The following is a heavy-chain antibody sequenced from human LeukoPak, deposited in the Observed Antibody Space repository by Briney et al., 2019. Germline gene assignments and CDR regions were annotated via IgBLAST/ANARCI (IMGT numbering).Heavy chain of an antibody. V-gene: IGHV1-18*01. CDR3: ARVAEDPYYYYYIDV. J-gene: IGHJ6*03. CDR1: GYTFTTYG. CDR2: ITAYNGNT. D-gene: IGHD2-21*01. Sequence: GASVKVSCKASGYTFTTYGISRVRQAPGQGLEWMGWITAYNGNTNYAQRLQGRVTMTTDTSTSTACMELRSLRSDDTAVYYCARVAEDPYYYYYIDVWGKGTTVTVSS.